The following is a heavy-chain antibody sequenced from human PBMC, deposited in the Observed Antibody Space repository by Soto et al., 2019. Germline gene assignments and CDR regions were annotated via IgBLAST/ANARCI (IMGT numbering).Heavy chain of an antibody. J-gene: IGHJ4*02. CDR2: INPSGGST. V-gene: IGHV1-46*01. CDR3: AIEWLRYFDY. Sequence: QVQLVQSGAEVKKPGASVKVSCKASGYTFTSYYMHWVRQAPGQGLEWMGIINPSGGSTSYAQKFEGRVTMTRDTSTRTVYMELSSLRSEDTAVYYCAIEWLRYFDYWGQGTLVTVSS. CDR1: GYTFTSYY. D-gene: IGHD5-12*01.